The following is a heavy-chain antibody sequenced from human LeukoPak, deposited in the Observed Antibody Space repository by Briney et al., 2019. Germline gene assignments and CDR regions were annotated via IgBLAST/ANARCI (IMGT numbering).Heavy chain of an antibody. CDR3: ARTTTHGGGYSNVY. Sequence: SETLSLTCTVSGGSISSYYWSWIRQPPGKGLDWIGYIYYSGSTNYNPSLKSRVTISVDTSKNQFSLKLSSVTAADTAVYYCARTTTHGGGYSNVYWGQATLVTVSS. J-gene: IGHJ4*02. V-gene: IGHV4-59*01. D-gene: IGHD5-18*01. CDR1: GGSISSYY. CDR2: IYYSGST.